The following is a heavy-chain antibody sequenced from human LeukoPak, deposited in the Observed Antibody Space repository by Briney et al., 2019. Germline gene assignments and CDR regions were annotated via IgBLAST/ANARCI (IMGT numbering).Heavy chain of an antibody. J-gene: IGHJ4*02. D-gene: IGHD6-13*01. CDR2: IYYSGAT. CDR3: ARGVYIAAAQYGF. CDR1: GGSISTYY. V-gene: IGHV4-59*01. Sequence: KSSETLSLTCTGSGGSISTYYWNWIRQPPGKGLEWIGYIYYSGATNYNPSLKSRVTISVDTSKNQFSLKLSSVTAADTAVYYCARGVYIAAAQYGFWGQGTLVTVSS.